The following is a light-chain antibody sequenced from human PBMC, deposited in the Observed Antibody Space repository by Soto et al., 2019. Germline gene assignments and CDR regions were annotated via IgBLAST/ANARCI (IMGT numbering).Light chain of an antibody. CDR1: QSVSSSY. J-gene: IGKJ2*01. V-gene: IGKV3-20*01. CDR2: GAS. Sequence: EVVLTQSPVTLSLSPGERATLSCRASQSVSSSYLAWYQQTPGQAPRLIIYGASSRATGIPDRFSGSGSGTDFTLTISRLEPEDFAVYYCQQYDTSIWAYTFGQGTKLEIK. CDR3: QQYDTSIWAYT.